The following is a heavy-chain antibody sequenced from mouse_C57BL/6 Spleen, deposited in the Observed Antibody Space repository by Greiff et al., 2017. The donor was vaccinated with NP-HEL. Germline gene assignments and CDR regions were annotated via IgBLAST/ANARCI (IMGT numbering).Heavy chain of an antibody. V-gene: IGHV5-17*01. CDR2: ISSGSSTI. Sequence: DVHLVESGGGLVKPGGSLKLSCAASGFTFSDYGMHWVRQAPEKGLEWVAYISSGSSTIYYADTVKGRFTISRDNAKNTLFLQMTSLRSEDTAMYYCARPRSNMVTPFAYWGQGTLVTVSA. D-gene: IGHD2-2*01. CDR1: GFTFSDYG. CDR3: ARPRSNMVTPFAY. J-gene: IGHJ3*01.